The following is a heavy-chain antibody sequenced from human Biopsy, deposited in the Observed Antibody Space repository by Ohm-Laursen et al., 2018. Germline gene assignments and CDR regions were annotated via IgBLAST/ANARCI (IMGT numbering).Heavy chain of an antibody. J-gene: IGHJ4*02. CDR1: GYTFTNYY. CDR3: AADSGSGSHFRFDY. Sequence: ASVKVSCKASGYTFTNYYMHWVRQAPGQGLEWMGIINPSGSDATYAQKFQGRVTMTRDTSTSTAYMDLSSLRSEDAAVYYCAADSGSGSHFRFDYWGQGALVSVSS. CDR2: INPSGSDA. V-gene: IGHV1-46*01. D-gene: IGHD3-10*01.